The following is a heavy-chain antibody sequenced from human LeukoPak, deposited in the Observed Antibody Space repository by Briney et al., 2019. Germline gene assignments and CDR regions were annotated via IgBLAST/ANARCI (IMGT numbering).Heavy chain of an antibody. J-gene: IGHJ6*02. Sequence: SETLSLTCTVSGGSIGSYYWSWIRQPPGKGLEWIGYIYYSGSTNYNPSLKSRVTISVDTSKNQFSLKLSSVTAADTAVYYCARDDTVSMDVWGQGTTVTVSS. V-gene: IGHV4-59*01. CDR1: GGSIGSYY. CDR3: ARDDTVSMDV. D-gene: IGHD4-17*01. CDR2: IYYSGST.